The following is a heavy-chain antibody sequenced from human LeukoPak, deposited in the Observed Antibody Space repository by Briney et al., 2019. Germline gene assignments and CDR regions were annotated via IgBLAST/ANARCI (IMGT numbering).Heavy chain of an antibody. D-gene: IGHD5-18*01. CDR2: ISSSGSTI. J-gene: IGHJ4*02. CDR3: ARVAGTSGYSYGFPYFDY. V-gene: IGHV3-48*03. Sequence: GGSLRLSCAASGFTFSSYEMNWVRQAPGKGLEWVSYISSSGSTIYYADSVKGRFTISRDNAKSSLYLQMNSLRAEDTAVYYCARVAGTSGYSYGFPYFDYWGQGTLVTVSS. CDR1: GFTFSSYE.